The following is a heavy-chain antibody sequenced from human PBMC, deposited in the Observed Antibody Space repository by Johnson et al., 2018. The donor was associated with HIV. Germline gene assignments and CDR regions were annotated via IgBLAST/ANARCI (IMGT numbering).Heavy chain of an antibody. Sequence: QVQLVESGGGLVQPGGSLRLSCAASGFTFSTYGMHWVRQAPGKGLEWVAFIRYDGSNKYYADSVKGRFTISRDNSKNTLYLQMNSLRAEDTALYYCARDSVGARGAFDIWGQGTRVTVSS. CDR3: ARDSVGARGAFDI. V-gene: IGHV3-30*02. CDR1: GFTFSTYG. CDR2: IRYDGSNK. D-gene: IGHD3-3*01. J-gene: IGHJ3*02.